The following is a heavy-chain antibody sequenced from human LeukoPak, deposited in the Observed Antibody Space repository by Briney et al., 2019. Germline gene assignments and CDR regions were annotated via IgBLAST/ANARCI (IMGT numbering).Heavy chain of an antibody. J-gene: IGHJ4*02. D-gene: IGHD1-26*01. CDR1: GFTFSSYA. CDR3: ANPLVGATGFFDY. Sequence: GGSLRLSCAASGFTFSSYAMSWVRQAPGKGLEWVSAISGSGGSTYYADSVKGRFTISRDNSMNTLYLQMNSLRAEDTAVYYCANPLVGATGFFDYWGQGTLVTVSS. V-gene: IGHV3-23*01. CDR2: ISGSGGST.